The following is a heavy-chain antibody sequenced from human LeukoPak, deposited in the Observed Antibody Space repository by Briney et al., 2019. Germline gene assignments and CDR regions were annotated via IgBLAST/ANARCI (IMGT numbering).Heavy chain of an antibody. CDR1: GGSFSGYY. V-gene: IGHV4-34*01. D-gene: IGHD2/OR15-2a*01. CDR2: INHSGST. J-gene: IGHJ2*01. CDR3: ARTFSTVFWYFAL. Sequence: SETLSLTCAVYGGSFSGYYWSWIRQPPGEGLEWIGEINHSGSTNYNPSLKSRVTISVDTSKNQFSLKLSSVTAADTAVYYCARTFSTVFWYFALWGRGTLVTVSS.